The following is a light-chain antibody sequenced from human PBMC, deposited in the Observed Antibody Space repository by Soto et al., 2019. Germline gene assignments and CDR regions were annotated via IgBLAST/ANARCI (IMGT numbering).Light chain of an antibody. CDR2: ATS. Sequence: VLTQSPDTLSLSPGERATLSCRASERVSSSYLAWYQQKFGQAPRLLLSATSRRAAGIPDRFSGSGSVTDFTLTINRVEPEDFGVYYCQQFGTSPPKTFGQGTKLEI. CDR1: ERVSSSY. J-gene: IGKJ2*01. V-gene: IGKV3-20*01. CDR3: QQFGTSPPKT.